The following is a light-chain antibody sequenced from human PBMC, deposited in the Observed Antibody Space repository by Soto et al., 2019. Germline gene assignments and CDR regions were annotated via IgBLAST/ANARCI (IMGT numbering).Light chain of an antibody. Sequence: EIVLTQSPGTLSLSPGERVTLSCRASQSVSSNLAWYQQKPGQAPRLLIYGASTRATGIPARFSGGGSGTDFTLTISSLEPEDFAVYYCQQRSDWPWTFGQGTKVDIK. CDR1: QSVSSN. CDR3: QQRSDWPWT. J-gene: IGKJ1*01. CDR2: GAS. V-gene: IGKV3-11*01.